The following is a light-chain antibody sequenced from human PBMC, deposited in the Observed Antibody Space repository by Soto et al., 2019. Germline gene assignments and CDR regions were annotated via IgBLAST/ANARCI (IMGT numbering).Light chain of an antibody. CDR2: AAS. CDR1: QGIDRW. CDR3: KQSKSFPLT. J-gene: IGKJ4*01. Sequence: DIQITQSPSSLSSSVPDRFTITCRASQGIDRWLAWYQQKPGEAPKVLIYAASSLRSGVPSRFSGSGYGTDFSLTISSLQPEDLATYYCKQSKSFPLTFGGGTKVDIK. V-gene: IGKV1-12*01.